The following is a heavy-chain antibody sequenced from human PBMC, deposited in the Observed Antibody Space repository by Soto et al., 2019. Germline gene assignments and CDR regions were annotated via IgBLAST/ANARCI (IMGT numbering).Heavy chain of an antibody. Sequence: EVQLLDSGGGLVQPGGSLRLSCLASGFTFSSSAMSWVRQAPGQGLEWVSAVGSGSGDWTFYAESVKGRFTISRDNSKNKVFVEMKGRRVGETAVYYGGKGGGGDHGSWGQGTLVTVSS. V-gene: IGHV3-23*01. CDR1: GFTFSSSA. CDR3: GKGGGGDHGS. D-gene: IGHD2-21*02. J-gene: IGHJ5*02. CDR2: VGSGSGDWT.